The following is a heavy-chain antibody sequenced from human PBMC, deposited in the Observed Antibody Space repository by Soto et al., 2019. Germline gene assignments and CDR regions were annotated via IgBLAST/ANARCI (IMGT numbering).Heavy chain of an antibody. V-gene: IGHV1-69*12. J-gene: IGHJ2*01. Sequence: QVQLVQSGAEVKKPGSSVKVSCKASGGTFSSYAISWVRQAPGQGLEWMGGIIPIFGTPNYAQKFQGRVTIPADESTSTAYMELSSLRSGDTAVYYCAQTLGLAVAGPGRFDLWGRGTLVTVSS. CDR2: IIPIFGTP. D-gene: IGHD6-19*01. CDR1: GGTFSSYA. CDR3: AQTLGLAVAGPGRFDL.